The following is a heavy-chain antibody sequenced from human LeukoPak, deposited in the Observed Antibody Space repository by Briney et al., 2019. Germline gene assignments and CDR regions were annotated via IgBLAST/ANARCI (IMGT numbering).Heavy chain of an antibody. Sequence: SETLSLTCAVYGGSFSGYYWSWIRQPPGKGLEWIGEINHSGSTNYNPSLKSRVTISVDTSKNQFSLKLSSVTAADTAVYYCARHMERWLQFYAFDIWGQGTMVTVSS. CDR1: GGSFSGYY. D-gene: IGHD5-24*01. CDR2: INHSGST. V-gene: IGHV4-34*01. J-gene: IGHJ3*02. CDR3: ARHMERWLQFYAFDI.